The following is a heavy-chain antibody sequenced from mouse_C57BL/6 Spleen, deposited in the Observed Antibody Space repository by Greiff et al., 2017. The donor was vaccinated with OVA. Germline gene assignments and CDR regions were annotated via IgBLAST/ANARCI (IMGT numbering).Heavy chain of an antibody. D-gene: IGHD3-1*01. CDR2: ISDGGSYT. V-gene: IGHV5-4*01. CDR1: GFTFSSYA. Sequence: EVNVVESGGGLVKPGGSLKLSCAASGFTFSSYAMSWVRQTPEKRLEWVATISDGGSYTYYPDNVKGRFTISRDNAKNNLYLQMSHLKSEDTAMYYCARDRSGAMDYWGQGTSVTVSS. J-gene: IGHJ4*01. CDR3: ARDRSGAMDY.